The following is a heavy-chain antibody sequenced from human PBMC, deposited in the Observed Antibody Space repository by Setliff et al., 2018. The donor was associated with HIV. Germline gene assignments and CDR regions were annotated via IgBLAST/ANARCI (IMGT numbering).Heavy chain of an antibody. CDR1: GGSMSSSGPGYY. J-gene: IGHJ5*02. CDR2: IYYSGRT. Sequence: SETLSLTCTVSGGSMSSSGPGYYWGWVRQTPGGGLEWIGYIYYSGRTYYNPSLKSRVTISVDTSEIQFSLKLSSVTAADTAVYYCARYSISGGSWFDPWGQGTLVTVSS. CDR3: ARYSISGGSWFDP. V-gene: IGHV4-31*03. D-gene: IGHD2-15*01.